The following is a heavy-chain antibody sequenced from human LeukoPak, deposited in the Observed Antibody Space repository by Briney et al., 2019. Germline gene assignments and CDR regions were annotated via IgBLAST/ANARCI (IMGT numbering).Heavy chain of an antibody. D-gene: IGHD1-14*01. CDR2: MNPNSGNT. J-gene: IGHJ6*02. CDR3: ARVTRYYYGMDV. Sequence: ASVTVSCKASGYSFTSFDINWVRQATGQGLEWMGWMNPNSGNTGYSQKFQGRVTMTRNTAMSTASMELSTLTSDDTAVYYCARVTRYYYGMDVWGQGTTVTVSS. CDR1: GYSFTSFD. V-gene: IGHV1-8*01.